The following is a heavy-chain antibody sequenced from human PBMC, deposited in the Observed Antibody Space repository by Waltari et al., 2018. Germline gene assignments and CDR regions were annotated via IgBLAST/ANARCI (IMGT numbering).Heavy chain of an antibody. V-gene: IGHV1-2*06. CDR3: ARRGGDKSSGWYYFDY. CDR1: GYTFTGYY. CDR2: INPNSGGT. J-gene: IGHJ4*02. Sequence: QVQLVQSGAEEKKPGASVKVSCKASGYTFTGYYMPWVRQSPGQGLEWMGRINPNSGGTNYAQKFQGRVTMTRDTSISTAYMELSRLRSDDTAVYYCARRGGDKSSGWYYFDYWGQGTLVTVSS. D-gene: IGHD6-19*01.